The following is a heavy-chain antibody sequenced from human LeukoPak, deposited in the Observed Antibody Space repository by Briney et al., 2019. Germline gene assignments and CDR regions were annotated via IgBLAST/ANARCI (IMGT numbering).Heavy chain of an antibody. D-gene: IGHD2-2*01. CDR3: ARYCSSTSCYQYFQH. CDR2: IYHSGST. J-gene: IGHJ1*01. CDR1: GYSISSGYY. V-gene: IGHV4-38-2*01. Sequence: SETLSLTCAVSGYSISSGYYWGRIRQPPGKGLEWIGSIYHSGSTYYNPSLKSRVTISVDTSKNQFSLKLSSETAADTAVYYCARYCSSTSCYQYFQHWGQGTLVTVSS.